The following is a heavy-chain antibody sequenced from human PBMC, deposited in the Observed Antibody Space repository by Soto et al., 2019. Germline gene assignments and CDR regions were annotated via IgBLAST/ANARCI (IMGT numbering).Heavy chain of an antibody. Sequence: QVQLVQSGAEVKKPGASVKVSCKASGYTFTSYGISWVRQAPGQGLEWMGWISAYNGNTNYAQKLQGRVTMTTDTSTSTAYMELRSVRSDDTAVYYCARDYCSGGSCYSRYFDYWGQGTLVTVSS. V-gene: IGHV1-18*01. CDR3: ARDYCSGGSCYSRYFDY. CDR2: ISAYNGNT. D-gene: IGHD2-15*01. CDR1: GYTFTSYG. J-gene: IGHJ4*02.